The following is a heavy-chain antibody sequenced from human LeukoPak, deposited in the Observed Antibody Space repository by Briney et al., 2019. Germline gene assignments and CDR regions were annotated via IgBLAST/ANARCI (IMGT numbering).Heavy chain of an antibody. CDR1: GYTFTGYY. V-gene: IGHV1-2*02. Sequence: ASVKVSCKASGYTFTGYYMHWVRQAPGQGLEWMGCINPNSGGTNYAQKFQGRVTMTRDTSISTAYMELSRLRSDDTAVYYCARMYGSGSYTVDYWGQGTLVTVSS. D-gene: IGHD3-10*01. J-gene: IGHJ4*02. CDR2: INPNSGGT. CDR3: ARMYGSGSYTVDY.